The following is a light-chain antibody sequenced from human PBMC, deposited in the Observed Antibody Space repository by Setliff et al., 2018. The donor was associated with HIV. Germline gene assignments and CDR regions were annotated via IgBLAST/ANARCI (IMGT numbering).Light chain of an antibody. Sequence: QSALTQPASVSGSPGQSITISCTGTSSDVGGYNYVSWYQQHPGKAPKLMIYDVSNRPSGVSNRFSGSKSGNTASLTISGLHAEDEADYYCSSYTSSNTGVFGTGTQLTVL. V-gene: IGLV2-14*03. CDR2: DVS. J-gene: IGLJ1*01. CDR3: SSYTSSNTGV. CDR1: SSDVGGYNY.